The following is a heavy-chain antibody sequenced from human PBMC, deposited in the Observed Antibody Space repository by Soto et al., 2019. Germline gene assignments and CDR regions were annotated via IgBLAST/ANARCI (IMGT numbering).Heavy chain of an antibody. CDR3: ARVPSKLNYSNSPQEPYFDY. CDR2: IIPIFGKA. D-gene: IGHD4-4*01. J-gene: IGHJ4*02. Sequence: QVQLVQSGAEVKKPGSSVKVSCKASGGTFSSYAISWVRQAPGQGLEWMGGIIPIFGKANDAQKFQGRVTITADESTSTAYKELSSLRSEDTAVYYCARVPSKLNYSNSPQEPYFDYWGQGTLVTVSS. V-gene: IGHV1-69*01. CDR1: GGTFSSYA.